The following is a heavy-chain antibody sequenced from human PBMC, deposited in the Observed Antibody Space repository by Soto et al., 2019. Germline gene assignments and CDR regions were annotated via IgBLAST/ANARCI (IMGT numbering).Heavy chain of an antibody. CDR1: GDSITSNNHY. CDR2: VYSRGST. J-gene: IGHJ4*02. Sequence: SETMSLTCTVSGDSITSNNHYWVWIRQPPGKGLEWIGAVYSRGSTYYNPSLKSRVSMSVDTSKNQFSLNVSSATAADTALYFCARQYTVTVSYFDYWGLGTLVTVSS. D-gene: IGHD4-17*01. CDR3: ARQYTVTVSYFDY. V-gene: IGHV4-39*01.